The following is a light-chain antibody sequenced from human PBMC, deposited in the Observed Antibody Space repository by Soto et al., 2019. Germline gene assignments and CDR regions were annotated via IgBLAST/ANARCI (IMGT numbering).Light chain of an antibody. CDR1: QSISTN. Sequence: EIVLTQSPATLSLSPGERATLSCRASQSISTNLAWYQQKPGQAPRLLISDASNRATGIPARFSGSGSGTDFTLTISSLEPEDFAVYYCQQRSNWPPEWTFGQGTKVDIK. V-gene: IGKV3-11*01. CDR2: DAS. J-gene: IGKJ1*01. CDR3: QQRSNWPPEWT.